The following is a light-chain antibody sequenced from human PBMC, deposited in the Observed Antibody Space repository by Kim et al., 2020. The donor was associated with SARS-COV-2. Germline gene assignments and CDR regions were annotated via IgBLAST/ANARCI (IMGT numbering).Light chain of an antibody. V-gene: IGLV1-51*01. Sequence: GEKVTISCSGSSSNIGNNYVSWYQQLPGTVPKLLIFDNNIRPSGIPDRFSGSKSGTSATLGITGLQTGDEADYYCGTWDSRLSSAVFGGGTQLTVL. CDR3: GTWDSRLSSAV. CDR1: SSNIGNNY. CDR2: DNN. J-gene: IGLJ7*01.